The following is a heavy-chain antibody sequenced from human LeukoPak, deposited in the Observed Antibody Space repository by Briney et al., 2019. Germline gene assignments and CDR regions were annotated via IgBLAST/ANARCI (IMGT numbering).Heavy chain of an antibody. D-gene: IGHD1-1*01. Sequence: PGRSLRLSCAASGFTFSIYAMHWVRQAPGKGREWVSVISYEVSNKYYADSVKGRCTISRDNSKKTLYLQMKSLRDEDTAVYYCASTQVATTGSTHWAAFDIDYWGQGTLVTVSS. CDR2: ISYEVSNK. V-gene: IGHV3-30*01. J-gene: IGHJ4*02. CDR3: ASTQVATTGSTHWAAFDIDY. CDR1: GFTFSIYA.